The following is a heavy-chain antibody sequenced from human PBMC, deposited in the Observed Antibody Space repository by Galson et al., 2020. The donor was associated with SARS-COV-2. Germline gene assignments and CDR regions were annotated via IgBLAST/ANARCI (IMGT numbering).Heavy chain of an antibody. CDR2: ISYDGSNK. D-gene: IGHD3-16*01. J-gene: IGHJ6*03. CDR3: AKDHDDPYYYYYYMDV. CDR1: GFTFSSYG. Sequence: GGSLRLSCAASGFTFSSYGMHWVRQAPGKGLEWVAVISYDGSNKYYADSVKGRFTISRDNSKNTLYLQMNSLRAEDTAVYYCAKDHDDPYYYYYYMDVWGKGTTVTISS. V-gene: IGHV3-30*18.